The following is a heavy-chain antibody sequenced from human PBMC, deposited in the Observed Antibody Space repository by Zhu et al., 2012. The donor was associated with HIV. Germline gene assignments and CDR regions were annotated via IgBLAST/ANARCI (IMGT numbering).Heavy chain of an antibody. D-gene: IGHD4-17*01. V-gene: IGHV4-34*01. J-gene: IGHJ4*02. Sequence: QVQLQQWGAGLLKPSETLSLTCAAYGGSFSGYYWSWIRQPPGKGLEWIGEINHSGSTNYNPSLKSRVTISVDTSKNQFSLKLSSVTAADTAVYYCARPTTGRNFDYWGQGTLVTVSS. CDR2: INHSGST. CDR3: ARPTTGRNFDY. CDR1: GGSFSGYY.